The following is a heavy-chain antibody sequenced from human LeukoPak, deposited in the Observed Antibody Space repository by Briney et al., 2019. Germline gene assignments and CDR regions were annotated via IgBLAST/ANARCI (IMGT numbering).Heavy chain of an antibody. V-gene: IGHV3-53*01. Sequence: TGGSLRLSCAASGFTVSSSYMNWVRQAPGKGLEWVSLIYSGGTTYYADSVKGRFTISRDNFKNTLYLQMNSLRAEDTAVYYCARRGDGGRSFDYWGQGTLVTVSS. D-gene: IGHD4-23*01. CDR2: IYSGGTT. CDR1: GFTVSSSY. J-gene: IGHJ4*02. CDR3: ARRGDGGRSFDY.